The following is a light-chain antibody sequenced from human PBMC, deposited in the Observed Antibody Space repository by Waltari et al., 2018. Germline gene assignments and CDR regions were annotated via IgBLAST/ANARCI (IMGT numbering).Light chain of an antibody. Sequence: SYVLTPPPSLSVAPGHTATFTCGGASFAATSVHWYQQKPGQAPVLVIYNDRDRPSGIPERFSGSNFAATATLTITRVEAGDEADYYCQVWDSSSDDHIVFGGGTRLTV. J-gene: IGLJ2*01. CDR1: SFAATS. V-gene: IGLV3-21*02. CDR3: QVWDSSSDDHIV. CDR2: NDR.